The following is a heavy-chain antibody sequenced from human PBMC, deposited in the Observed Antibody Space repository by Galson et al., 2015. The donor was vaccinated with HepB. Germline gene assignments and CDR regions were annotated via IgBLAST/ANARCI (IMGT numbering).Heavy chain of an antibody. CDR1: GFTFGDYA. J-gene: IGHJ4*02. CDR3: AKLGPGVVVVPAAPSSRRLDY. V-gene: IGHV3-9*01. Sequence: SLRLSCAASGFTFGDYAMHWVRQAPGKGPEWVSGISWNSGSIGYADSVKGRFTISRDNAKNSLYLQMNSLRAEDTALYYCAKLGPGVVVVPAAPSSRRLDYWGQGTLVTVSS. D-gene: IGHD2-2*01. CDR2: ISWNSGSI.